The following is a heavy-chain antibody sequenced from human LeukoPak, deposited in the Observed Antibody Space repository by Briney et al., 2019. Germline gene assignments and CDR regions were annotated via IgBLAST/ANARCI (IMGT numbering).Heavy chain of an antibody. CDR3: ARTPIRYCSSTSCYTGLRDY. J-gene: IGHJ4*02. V-gene: IGHV4-31*03. D-gene: IGHD2-2*02. Sequence: SETLSLTCTVSGGSISSGGYYWSWIRQHPGKGLEWIGYIYYSGSTYYNTSLKSRVTISVDTSKNQFSLKLSSVTAADTAVYYCARTPIRYCSSTSCYTGLRDYWGQGTLVTVSS. CDR2: IYYSGST. CDR1: GGSISSGGYY.